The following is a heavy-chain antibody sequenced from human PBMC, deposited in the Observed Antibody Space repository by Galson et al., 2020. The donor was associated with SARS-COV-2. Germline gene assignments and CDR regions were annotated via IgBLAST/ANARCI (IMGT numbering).Heavy chain of an antibody. V-gene: IGHV4-39*01. CDR2: IYYSGST. D-gene: IGHD6-19*01. CDR1: GGSISSSSYY. Sequence: SETLSLTCTVSGGSISSSSYYWGWIRQPPGKGLEWIGSIYYSGSTYYNPSLKSRVTISVDTSKNQFSLKLSSVTAADTAVYYCARPQQWLAPIYYYGMDVWGQGTTVTVSS. J-gene: IGHJ6*02. CDR3: ARPQQWLAPIYYYGMDV.